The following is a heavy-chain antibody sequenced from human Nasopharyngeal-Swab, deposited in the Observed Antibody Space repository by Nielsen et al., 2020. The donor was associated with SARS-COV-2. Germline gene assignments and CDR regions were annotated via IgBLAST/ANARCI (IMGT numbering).Heavy chain of an antibody. J-gene: IGHJ4*02. V-gene: IGHV4-34*01. CDR2: INHSGST. Sequence: WIRQPPGKGLEWIGEINHSGSTNYNPSLKSRVTISVDTSKNQFSLKLSSATAADTAVYYCASFDILTGYGAYWGQGTLVTVSS. CDR3: ASFDILTGYGAY. D-gene: IGHD3-9*01.